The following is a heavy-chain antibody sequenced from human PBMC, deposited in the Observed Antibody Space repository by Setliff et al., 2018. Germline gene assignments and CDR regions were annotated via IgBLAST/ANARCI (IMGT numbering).Heavy chain of an antibody. D-gene: IGHD3-3*01. CDR1: GFTFNNYA. CDR2: ISWNGGRT. Sequence: PGGSLRLSCAASGFTFNNYAMAWVRQAPGKGLEWVSDISWNGGRTNYADSVKGRFTISRDNAKNFLYLQMNSLRVEDTAVYYCARAATPTIFGGGLDVWGKGTTVTVSS. V-gene: IGHV3-20*04. CDR3: ARAATPTIFGGGLDV. J-gene: IGHJ6*04.